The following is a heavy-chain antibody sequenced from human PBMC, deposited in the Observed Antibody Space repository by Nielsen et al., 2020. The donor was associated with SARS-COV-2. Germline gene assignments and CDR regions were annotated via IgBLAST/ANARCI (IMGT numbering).Heavy chain of an antibody. J-gene: IGHJ4*02. Sequence: VRQALGKGLEWVSSISSSSSYIYYADSVKGRFTISRDNAKNSLYLQMNSLRAEDTAVYYCARGPGSSGDYWGQGTLVTVSS. CDR2: ISSSSSYI. V-gene: IGHV3-21*01. D-gene: IGHD6-6*01. CDR3: ARGPGSSGDY.